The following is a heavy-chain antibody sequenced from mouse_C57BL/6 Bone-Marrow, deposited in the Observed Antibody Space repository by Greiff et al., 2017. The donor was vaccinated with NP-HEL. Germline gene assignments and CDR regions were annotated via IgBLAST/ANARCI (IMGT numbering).Heavy chain of an antibody. CDR2: ISSGSSTL. Sequence: EVKLMESGGGLVKPGGSLKLSCAASGFTFSDYGMHWVRQAPEKGLEWVAYISSGSSTLSYADTVKGRFTISRDNAKNTLCLQMTSLRSEDTAMYYCARRYYGRGHYAMDYWGQGTSVTVSS. CDR3: ARRYYGRGHYAMDY. J-gene: IGHJ4*01. D-gene: IGHD1-1*01. CDR1: GFTFSDYG. V-gene: IGHV5-17*01.